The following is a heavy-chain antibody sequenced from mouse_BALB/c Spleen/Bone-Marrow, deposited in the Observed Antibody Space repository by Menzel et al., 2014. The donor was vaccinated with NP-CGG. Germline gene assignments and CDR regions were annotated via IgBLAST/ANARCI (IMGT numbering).Heavy chain of an antibody. CDR3: TRRTATLDY. V-gene: IGHV1-5*01. CDR1: GYSFTSYW. CDR2: IYPGDSDT. D-gene: IGHD1-2*01. Sequence: VQLQQSGTVLARPGASVKMSCKASGYSFTSYWIHWVKQRPGQGLEWIGAIYPGDSDTSLNQKFKDKAKLTAVTSASTAYMGLSSLTNEDSAAYYGTRRTATLDYWGQGTTLTVSS. J-gene: IGHJ2*01.